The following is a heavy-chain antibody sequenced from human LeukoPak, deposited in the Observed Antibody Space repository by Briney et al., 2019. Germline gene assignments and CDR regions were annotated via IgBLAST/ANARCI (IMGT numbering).Heavy chain of an antibody. CDR1: GFTFSSYS. J-gene: IGHJ4*02. V-gene: IGHV3-21*01. CDR3: ARESGGVDTAMVPIDY. Sequence: GGSLRLSCAASGFTFSSYSMNWVRQAPGKGLEWVSSISSSSSYIYYADSVKGRFTISRDNAKNSLYLQMNSLRAEDTAVYYCARESGGVDTAMVPIDYWGQGTLVTVSS. D-gene: IGHD5-18*01. CDR2: ISSSSSYI.